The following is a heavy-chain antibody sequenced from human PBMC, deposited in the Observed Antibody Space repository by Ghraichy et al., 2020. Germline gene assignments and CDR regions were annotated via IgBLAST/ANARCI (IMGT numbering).Heavy chain of an antibody. CDR1: GGSISSGSYY. V-gene: IGHV4-61*02. J-gene: IGHJ5*02. Sequence: SETLSLTCTVSGGSISSGSYYWSWIRQPAGKGLEWIGRIFTSGRINYNPSFKSRVTISVYTSKNQFSLKLSSVTAADTAVYYCARRAFTYSGSDDWFDPWGQGTLVTVSS. D-gene: IGHD1-26*01. CDR3: ARRAFTYSGSDDWFDP. CDR2: IFTSGRI.